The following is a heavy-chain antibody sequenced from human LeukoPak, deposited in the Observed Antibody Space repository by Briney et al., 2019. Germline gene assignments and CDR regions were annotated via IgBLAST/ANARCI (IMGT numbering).Heavy chain of an antibody. Sequence: GGSLRLSCAASGFTFSSYGMHWVRQAPGKGLEWVAVISYDGSNKYYADSVKGRFTIPRDNSKNTLYLQMNSLRAEDTAVYYCAKGSYSSSWDILNYYYGMDVWGQGTTVTVSS. CDR3: AKGSYSSSWDILNYYYGMDV. V-gene: IGHV3-30*18. J-gene: IGHJ6*02. CDR1: GFTFSSYG. CDR2: ISYDGSNK. D-gene: IGHD6-13*01.